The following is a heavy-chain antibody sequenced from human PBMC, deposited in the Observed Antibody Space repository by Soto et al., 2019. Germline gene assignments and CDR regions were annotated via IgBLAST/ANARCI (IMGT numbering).Heavy chain of an antibody. V-gene: IGHV4-59*01. CDR2: IYYSGST. CDR1: GGSISSYY. D-gene: IGHD2-8*01. Sequence: QVQLQESGPGLVKPSETLSLTCTVSGGSISSYYWSWIRQPPGKGLEWIGYIYYSGSTNYNPSLKRRVTLSLDPSKHKFPLSLRSVTAAHTAVYYCARVFPNSQVSCTNGVCYSHAFDIWGHGTMVTVSS. J-gene: IGHJ3*02. CDR3: ARVFPNSQVSCTNGVCYSHAFDI.